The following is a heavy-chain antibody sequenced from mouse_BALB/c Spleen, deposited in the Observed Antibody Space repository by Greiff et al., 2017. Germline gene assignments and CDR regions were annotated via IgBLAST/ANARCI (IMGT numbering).Heavy chain of an antibody. CDR2: ISSGGSYT. Sequence: EVMLVESGGGLVKPGGSLKLSCAASGFTFSSYTMSWVRQTPEKRLEWVATISSGGSYTYYPDSVKGRFTISRDNAKNTLYLQMSSLKSEDTAMYYCTRDGAPAMDYWGQGTSVTVSS. J-gene: IGHJ4*01. CDR1: GFTFSSYT. V-gene: IGHV5-6-4*01. CDR3: TRDGAPAMDY.